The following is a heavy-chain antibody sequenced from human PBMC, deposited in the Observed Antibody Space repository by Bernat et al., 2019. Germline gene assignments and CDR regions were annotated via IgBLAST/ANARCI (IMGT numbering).Heavy chain of an antibody. Sequence: EVQLVESGGGLVQPGGSLRLSCAASGFTFSDHYMDWVRQAPGKGLEWVGRSRNKDKTFTTEYAASVTGRFTISRDESKNSLYLQMNSLKTEDTAVYHCARASSYSGTYETRNYFDSWGQGTLVTVSS. CDR1: GFTFSDHY. CDR2: SRNKDKTFTT. V-gene: IGHV3-72*01. CDR3: ARASSYSGTYETRNYFDS. D-gene: IGHD1-26*01. J-gene: IGHJ4*02.